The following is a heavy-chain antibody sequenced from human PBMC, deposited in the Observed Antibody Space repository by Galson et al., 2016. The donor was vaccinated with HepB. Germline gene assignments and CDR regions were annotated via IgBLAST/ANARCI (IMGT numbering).Heavy chain of an antibody. J-gene: IGHJ6*04. D-gene: IGHD2-2*01. Sequence: SLRLSCAASGFTFSSYTMNWVRQAPGKGLEWVSYISSSSSSIYYADSVKGRFTISRDNAKNSLYLQMNSLTADDTAIYYCVQGSTAPAVWGKGTTVTVSS. CDR1: GFTFSSYT. CDR2: ISSSSSSI. CDR3: VQGSTAPAV. V-gene: IGHV3-48*01.